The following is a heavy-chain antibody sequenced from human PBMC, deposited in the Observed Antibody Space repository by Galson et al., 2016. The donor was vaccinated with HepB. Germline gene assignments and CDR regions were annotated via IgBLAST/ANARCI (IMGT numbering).Heavy chain of an antibody. CDR3: ASLRFKGFDL. J-gene: IGHJ2*01. Sequence: SLRLSCAASGFAVSSSYMSWVRQAPGKGLEWVSVIYSGGSTYYADSVKGRFTISRDNSKNTLYLQMNSLRAEDTAVYYCASLRFKGFDLWGRGTLVTVSS. D-gene: IGHD3-3*01. V-gene: IGHV3-53*01. CDR2: IYSGGST. CDR1: GFAVSSSY.